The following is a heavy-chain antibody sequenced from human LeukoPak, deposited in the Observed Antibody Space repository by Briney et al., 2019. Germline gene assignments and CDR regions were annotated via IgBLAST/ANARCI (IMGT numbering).Heavy chain of an antibody. CDR3: ARDIGYCSSTSCSMGYFDY. CDR2: ISSSGSTI. CDR1: GFTFSDYY. J-gene: IGHJ4*02. V-gene: IGHV3-11*04. D-gene: IGHD2-2*01. Sequence: GGSLRLSCAASGFTFSDYYMSWIRQAPGKGLEWVSYISSSGSTIYYADSVKGRFTISRDNAKNSLYLQMNSLRAEDTAVYYCARDIGYCSSTSCSMGYFDYWGQGTLVTVSS.